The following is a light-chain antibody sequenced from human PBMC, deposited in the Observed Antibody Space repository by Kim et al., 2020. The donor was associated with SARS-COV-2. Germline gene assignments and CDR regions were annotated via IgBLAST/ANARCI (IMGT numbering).Light chain of an antibody. V-gene: IGLV3-1*01. CDR1: KLGDKY. CDR2: QDN. J-gene: IGLJ2*01. CDR3: QAWDSSTVV. Sequence: SYELTQPPSVSVSPGQTASITCYGDKLGDKYTCWYQQKPGQSPVLVIYQDNKRPSGIPERFSGSNSGNTATLTISGTQAMDEADYFCQAWDSSTVVFGGG.